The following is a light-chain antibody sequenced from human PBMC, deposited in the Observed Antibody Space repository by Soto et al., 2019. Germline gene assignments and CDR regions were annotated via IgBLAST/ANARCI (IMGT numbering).Light chain of an antibody. CDR2: GNS. CDR3: QSYDSSLSGFDVV. J-gene: IGLJ2*01. V-gene: IGLV1-40*01. CDR1: SSNIGAGYD. Sequence: QSVLTQPPSVSGAPGQRVTIPCTGSSSNIGAGYDVHWYQQLPGTAPKLLIYGNSNRPSGVPDRFSGSKSGTSASLAITGLQAEDEADYYCQSYDSSLSGFDVVFGGGTKLTVL.